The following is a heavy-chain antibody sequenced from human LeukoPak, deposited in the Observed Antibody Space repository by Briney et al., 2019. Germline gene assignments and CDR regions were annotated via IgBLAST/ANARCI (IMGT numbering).Heavy chain of an antibody. D-gene: IGHD6-13*01. CDR1: GFTFDDYA. Sequence: GGSLRLSCAASGFTFDDYAMHWVRQAPGKGLEWVSLISWDGGSTYYADSVKGRFTISRDNSKNSLYLQMNSLRAEDTALYYCAKEGIAAAGTLVYYYYYMDVWGKGTTVTVSS. J-gene: IGHJ6*03. CDR3: AKEGIAAAGTLVYYYYYMDV. CDR2: ISWDGGST. V-gene: IGHV3-43D*03.